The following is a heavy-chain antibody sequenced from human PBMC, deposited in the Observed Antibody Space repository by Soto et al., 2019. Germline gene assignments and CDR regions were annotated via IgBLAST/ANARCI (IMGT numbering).Heavy chain of an antibody. Sequence: GGSLRLSCAASGFTFSSYAMHWVRQAPGKGLEYVSAISSNGGSTYSANSVKGRFTISRDNSKNTLYLQMGSLRAEDMAVYYCARGLGQPRYYYYMDVWGKGTTVTVSS. CDR2: ISSNGGST. CDR1: GFTFSSYA. J-gene: IGHJ6*03. V-gene: IGHV3-64*01. D-gene: IGHD7-27*01. CDR3: ARGLGQPRYYYYMDV.